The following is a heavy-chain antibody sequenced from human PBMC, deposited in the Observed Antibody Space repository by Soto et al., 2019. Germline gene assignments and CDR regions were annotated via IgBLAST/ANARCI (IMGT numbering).Heavy chain of an antibody. Sequence: GASVEVSCKACGYSVTISGISWVRQAPGQGLEWMGWISAYNGNTNYAQKLQGRVTMTTDTSTSTAYMEMRSLRSDDTAVYYCARALPPTDYWGQGTLVTVSS. CDR1: GYSVTISG. V-gene: IGHV1-18*01. CDR2: ISAYNGNT. J-gene: IGHJ4*02. CDR3: ARALPPTDY.